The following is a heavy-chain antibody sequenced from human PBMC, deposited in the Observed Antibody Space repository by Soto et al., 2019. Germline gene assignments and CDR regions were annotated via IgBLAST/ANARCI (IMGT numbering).Heavy chain of an antibody. Sequence: GASVKVSCKASGGTLSSYAISWVRQAPGQGLEWMGGIIPIFGTANYAQRFQGRVTITADESTSTAYMELSSLRSEDTAVYYCASDLLLSLVPAATLRNWFDPWGQGTLVTVSS. V-gene: IGHV1-69*13. D-gene: IGHD2-2*01. J-gene: IGHJ5*02. CDR2: IIPIFGTA. CDR3: ASDLLLSLVPAATLRNWFDP. CDR1: GGTLSSYA.